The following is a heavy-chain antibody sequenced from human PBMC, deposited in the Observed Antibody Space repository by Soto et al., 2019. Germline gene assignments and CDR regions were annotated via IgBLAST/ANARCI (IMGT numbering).Heavy chain of an antibody. D-gene: IGHD3-10*01. CDR3: AKAPDGSGREYYCDY. Sequence: PGGSLRLSCEAVGFTFSDYYMNWIRQAPGKGLEWIAYSSSTGRYTNYADSVRGRFTISRDNAKKSLYLQMNALSADDTAVYYCAKAPDGSGREYYCDYWGQGTLVTVSS. V-gene: IGHV3-11*06. CDR1: GFTFSDYY. CDR2: SSSTGRYT. J-gene: IGHJ4*02.